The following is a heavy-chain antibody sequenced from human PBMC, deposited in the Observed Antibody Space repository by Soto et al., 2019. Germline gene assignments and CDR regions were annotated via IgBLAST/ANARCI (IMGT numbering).Heavy chain of an antibody. V-gene: IGHV3-9*01. CDR3: VKGLNIDYNSAWFYFDY. J-gene: IGHJ4*02. CDR1: GFTFDDYT. Sequence: GGSLRLSCAASGFTFDDYTMHWVRQTPGKGLEWVSSISWSDNNVDYRDSVKGRFTISRDNAKNSLYLHMNSLRVEDTALYYCVKGLNIDYNSAWFYFDYWGQGTVVTVSS. D-gene: IGHD6-19*01. CDR2: ISWSDNNV.